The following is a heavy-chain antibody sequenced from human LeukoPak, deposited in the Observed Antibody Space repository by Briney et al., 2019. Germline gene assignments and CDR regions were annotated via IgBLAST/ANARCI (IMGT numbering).Heavy chain of an antibody. CDR1: GFTFSSYS. CDR3: ARVNTYYYGSGAIDY. V-gene: IGHV3-21*01. J-gene: IGHJ4*02. D-gene: IGHD3-10*01. CDR2: ISSSSSYI. Sequence: PGGSLRLSCAASGFTFSSYSMTWVRQAPGKGLEWVSSISSSSSYIYYADSVKGRFTISRDNAKNSLYLQMNSLRAEDTAVYYCARVNTYYYGSGAIDYWGQGTLVTVSS.